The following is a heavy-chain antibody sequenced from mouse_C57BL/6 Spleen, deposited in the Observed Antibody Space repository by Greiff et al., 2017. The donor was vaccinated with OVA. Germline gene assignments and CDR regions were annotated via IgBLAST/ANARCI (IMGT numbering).Heavy chain of an antibody. CDR2: IYPGSGNT. Sequence: VQLQQSGPELVKPGASVKISCKASGYSFTSYYMHWVKQRPGKGLEWIGWIYPGSGNTKYNEKFKGKATLTADTSSSTAYMQLSSLTSEDSAVYYCARDDYDAYYFDYWGQGTTLTVSS. CDR3: ARDDYDAYYFDY. J-gene: IGHJ2*01. D-gene: IGHD2-4*01. CDR1: GYSFTSYY. V-gene: IGHV1-66*01.